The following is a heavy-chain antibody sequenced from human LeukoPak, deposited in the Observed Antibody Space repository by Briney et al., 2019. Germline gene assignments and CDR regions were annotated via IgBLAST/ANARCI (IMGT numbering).Heavy chain of an antibody. V-gene: IGHV7-4-1*02. D-gene: IGHD4-23*01. CDR3: ARDRWFDAFDI. CDR1: AYTCTSYA. J-gene: IGHJ3*02. CDR2: INTNTGNP. Sequence: ASVKVSCKASAYTCTSYAINWVRQAPGQGLEWMGWINTNTGNPTYAQGFTGRFVFSLDTSVSTAYLQISSLKAEDTAVYYCARDRWFDAFDIWGQGTMVTVSS.